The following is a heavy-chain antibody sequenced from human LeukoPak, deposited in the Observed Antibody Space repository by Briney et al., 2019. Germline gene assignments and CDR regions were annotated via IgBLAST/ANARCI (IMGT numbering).Heavy chain of an antibody. CDR1: GFTFSSYA. V-gene: IGHV3-23*01. CDR2: ISGSGGRT. CDR3: AKVKGSSWLTDY. D-gene: IGHD6-13*01. Sequence: PGASLRLSCAASGFTFSSYAMSWVRQAPGKGLEWVSGISGSGGRTDYADSVKGRFTISRDNSKNTLYLQMNSLRAEDTAVYYCAKVKGSSWLTDYWGQGTLVTVSS. J-gene: IGHJ4*02.